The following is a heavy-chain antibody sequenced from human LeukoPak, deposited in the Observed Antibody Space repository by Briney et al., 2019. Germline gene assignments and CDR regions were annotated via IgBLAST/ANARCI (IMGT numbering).Heavy chain of an antibody. V-gene: IGHV1-8*01. D-gene: IGHD2-21*02. J-gene: IGHJ6*02. CDR3: ARAWAYCGGDCYSGDYYYGMDV. Sequence: ASVKVSCEASGYTFTSYDINWVRQATGQGLEWMGWMNPNSGDTGYAQKFQGRVTMTRNTPISTAYMELSSLRSEDTAVYYCARAWAYCGGDCYSGDYYYGMDVWGQGTTVTVSS. CDR1: GYTFTSYD. CDR2: MNPNSGDT.